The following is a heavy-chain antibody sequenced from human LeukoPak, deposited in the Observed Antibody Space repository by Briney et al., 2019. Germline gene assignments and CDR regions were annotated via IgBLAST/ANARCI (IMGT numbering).Heavy chain of an antibody. Sequence: PGGSLRLSCAASGFPLSSYAMYWVRQAPGKGLVWVSRVHGDGNNIGYADSVKGRFTIFRDNAKNTLYLQMNSLRPDDTAVYYCARARVGDPTDYWGQGTLVTVSS. D-gene: IGHD1-26*01. V-gene: IGHV3-74*01. CDR1: GFPLSSYA. CDR3: ARARVGDPTDY. CDR2: VHGDGNNI. J-gene: IGHJ4*02.